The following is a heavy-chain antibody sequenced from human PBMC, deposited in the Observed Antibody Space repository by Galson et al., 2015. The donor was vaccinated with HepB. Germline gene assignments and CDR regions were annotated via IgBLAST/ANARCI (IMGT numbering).Heavy chain of an antibody. J-gene: IGHJ6*02. Sequence: SVKVSCKASGYTFTSYAMNWVRQAPGQGLEWMGWINTNTGNPTYAQGFTGRFVFSLDTSVSTAYLQISSLKAEDTAVYYCARDDEWLEKKSYYYYGMDVWGQGTTVTVSS. CDR2: INTNTGNP. V-gene: IGHV7-4-1*02. D-gene: IGHD3-3*01. CDR1: GYTFTSYA. CDR3: ARDDEWLEKKSYYYYGMDV.